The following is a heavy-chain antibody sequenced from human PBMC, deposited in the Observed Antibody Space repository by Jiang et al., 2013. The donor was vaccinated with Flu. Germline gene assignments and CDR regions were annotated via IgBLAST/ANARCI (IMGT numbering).Heavy chain of an antibody. Sequence: SGAEVKKPGASVKVSCKASGYTFTGYYMHWVRQAPGQGLEWMGWINPNSGGTNYAQKFQGWVTMTRDTSISTAYMELSRLRSDDTAVYYCARSDRLTWSKITGYFQHWGQGTLVTVSS. D-gene: IGHD3-3*01. CDR1: GYTFTGYY. J-gene: IGHJ1*01. CDR2: INPNSGGT. CDR3: ARSDRLTWSKITGYFQH. V-gene: IGHV1-2*04.